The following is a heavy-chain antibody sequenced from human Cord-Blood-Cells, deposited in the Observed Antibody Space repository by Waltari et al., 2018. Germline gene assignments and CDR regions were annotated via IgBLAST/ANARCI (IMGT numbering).Heavy chain of an antibody. D-gene: IGHD7-27*01. J-gene: IGHJ4*02. CDR3: ARQNWGFDY. V-gene: IGHV4-34*01. CDR1: GGSFSGYY. CDR2: INHSGST. Sequence: QVQLQQWGAGLLKPSETLSLTCAVSGGSFSGYYWSWIRQPPGKGLEWIGEINHSGSTNYNPSLKSRVTISVDTSKNQFSLKLSSVTAADTAVYYCARQNWGFDYWGQGTLVTVSS.